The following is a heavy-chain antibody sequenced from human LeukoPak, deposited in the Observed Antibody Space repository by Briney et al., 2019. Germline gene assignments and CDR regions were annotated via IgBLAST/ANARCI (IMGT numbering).Heavy chain of an antibody. CDR1: GFTFSSYS. CDR2: ISSSSSTI. V-gene: IGHV3-48*01. J-gene: IGHJ4*02. D-gene: IGHD5-18*01. Sequence: GGSLRLSCAASGFTFSSYSMNWVRQAPGKGLEWVSYISSSSSTIYYADSVKGRFTISRDNAKNSLYLQMSSLRAEDTAVYYCAREGGYSYGSPDYWGQGTLVTVSS. CDR3: AREGGYSYGSPDY.